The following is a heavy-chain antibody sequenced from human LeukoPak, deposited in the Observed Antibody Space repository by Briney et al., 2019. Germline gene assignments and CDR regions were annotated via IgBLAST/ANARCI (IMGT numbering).Heavy chain of an antibody. Sequence: GGSLRLSCAASGFTVSSNYMSWVRQAPGKGLEWVSVIYSGGSTYYADSVKGRFTISRDNSKNTLYFQMNSLRAEDTAVYYCARDPQHDDGGKRGFDYWGQGTLVTVSS. CDR1: GFTVSSNY. V-gene: IGHV3-66*01. D-gene: IGHD4-23*01. CDR3: ARDPQHDDGGKRGFDY. J-gene: IGHJ4*02. CDR2: IYSGGST.